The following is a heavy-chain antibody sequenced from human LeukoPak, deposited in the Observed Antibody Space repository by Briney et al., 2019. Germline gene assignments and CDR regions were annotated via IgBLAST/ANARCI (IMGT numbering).Heavy chain of an antibody. J-gene: IGHJ4*02. D-gene: IGHD2-15*01. CDR1: GGSFSGYY. Sequence: SETLSLTCAVYGGSFSGYYWSWIRQPPGKGLEWIGEINHSGSTNYNPSLKSRVTISVDTSKNQFSLKLSSVTAADTAVYYCARRRRVVVVVAATPLDYWGQGTLVTVSS. CDR3: ARRRRVVVVVAATPLDY. V-gene: IGHV4-34*01. CDR2: INHSGST.